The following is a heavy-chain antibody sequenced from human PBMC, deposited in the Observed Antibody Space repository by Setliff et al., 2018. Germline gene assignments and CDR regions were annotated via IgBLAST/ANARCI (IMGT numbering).Heavy chain of an antibody. CDR3: ARDRTYYASGTYTRYFDY. J-gene: IGHJ4*02. D-gene: IGHD3-10*01. V-gene: IGHV4-61*09. CDR1: GDSISSRPFY. Sequence: SETLSLTCTVSGDSISSRPFYWGWFRQPAGKELEWIGQIYTSWSTIYNPSLKSRVTILLDTSKNQFSLNLNSVTAADTAVYYCARDRTYYASGTYTRYFDYWGQGILVTVSS. CDR2: IYTSWST.